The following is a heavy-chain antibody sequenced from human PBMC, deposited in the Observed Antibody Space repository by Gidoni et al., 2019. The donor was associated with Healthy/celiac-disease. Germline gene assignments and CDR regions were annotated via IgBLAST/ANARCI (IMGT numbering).Heavy chain of an antibody. CDR1: GFTFSSYA. J-gene: IGHJ6*02. V-gene: IGHV3-23*01. Sequence: EVQLLESGGGLVQPGGSLRLSCAASGFTFSSYAMSWVRQAPGKGLEWVSAISGSGGSTYYADSVKGRFTISRDNSKNTLYLQMNSLRAEDTAVYYCAKTLIVVVPAAIIGLRGMDVWGQGTTVTVSS. CDR3: AKTLIVVVPAAIIGLRGMDV. D-gene: IGHD2-2*02. CDR2: ISGSGGST.